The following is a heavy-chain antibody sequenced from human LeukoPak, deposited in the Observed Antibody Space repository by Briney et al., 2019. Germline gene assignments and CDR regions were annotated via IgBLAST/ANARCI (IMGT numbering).Heavy chain of an antibody. J-gene: IGHJ4*02. CDR1: GLTFSDHY. V-gene: IGHV3-72*01. D-gene: IGHD3-3*01. CDR2: TRDKANSYTT. CDR3: ARVAWSGSAFDY. Sequence: GGSLRLSCAASGLTFSDHYMDWVRQAPGKGLEWVGRTRDKANSYTTEYAASVKGRFTISRDDSKNSLYLKMNSLKTEDTAVYYCARVAWSGSAFDYWGQGTLVTVSS.